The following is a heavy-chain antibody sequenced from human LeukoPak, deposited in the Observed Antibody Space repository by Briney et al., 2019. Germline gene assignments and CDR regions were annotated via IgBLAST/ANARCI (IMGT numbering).Heavy chain of an antibody. Sequence: GGSLRLSCAASVFTFINYWMSWVRQAPGKGREWVANIKQDGSETYYVDSVKGRFTISRGNARNSVYLQMNSLRGEDTAVYYCARAVFDTIFGVVIWGQGTQVTVSS. J-gene: IGHJ4*02. CDR2: IKQDGSET. D-gene: IGHD3-3*01. V-gene: IGHV3-7*01. CDR1: VFTFINYW. CDR3: ARAVFDTIFGVVI.